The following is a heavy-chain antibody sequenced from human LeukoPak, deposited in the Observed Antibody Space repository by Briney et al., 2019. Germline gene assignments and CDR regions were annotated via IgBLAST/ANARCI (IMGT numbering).Heavy chain of an antibody. CDR3: ARGQTYDILTGPDAFDI. Sequence: SETLSLTCAVSGGSISNYYWSWIRQPPGKGLEWIGYFHYSGKTIYNPSLKSRVTISVDMSKNQFSLKLNSVTAADTAVYYCARGQTYDILTGPDAFDIWGQGTMVTVSS. V-gene: IGHV4-59*01. CDR2: FHYSGKT. D-gene: IGHD3-9*01. CDR1: GGSISNYY. J-gene: IGHJ3*02.